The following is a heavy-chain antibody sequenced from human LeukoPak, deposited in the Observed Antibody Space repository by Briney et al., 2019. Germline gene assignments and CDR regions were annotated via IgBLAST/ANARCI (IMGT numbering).Heavy chain of an antibody. CDR2: IKQDGSEK. V-gene: IGHV3-7*03. J-gene: IGHJ4*02. CDR3: ASAGGDSRSPLPFYY. CDR1: GFSFSNYA. Sequence: GGSLRLSCVSSGFSFSNYAMSWVRQAPGKGLEWVANIKQDGSEKYYVDSVKGRFTISRDNAENSLSLQINSLRAEDTAVYYCASAGGDSRSPLPFYYWGQGTLVTVSS. D-gene: IGHD6-6*01.